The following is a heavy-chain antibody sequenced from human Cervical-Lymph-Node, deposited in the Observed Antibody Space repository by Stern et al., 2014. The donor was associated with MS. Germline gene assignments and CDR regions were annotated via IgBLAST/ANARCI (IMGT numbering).Heavy chain of an antibody. CDR3: ARDTSVDY. CDR2: ISSSSTI. J-gene: IGHJ4*02. D-gene: IGHD3-3*01. Sequence: EMQLVESGGGLVQPGGSLRLSCAASGFTFSSYSMNWVRQAPGKGLEWVSYISSSSTIYYADSVKGRFTISRDNAKNSLYLQMNSLRDEDTAVCYCARDTSVDYWGQGTLVTVSS. V-gene: IGHV3-48*02. CDR1: GFTFSSYS.